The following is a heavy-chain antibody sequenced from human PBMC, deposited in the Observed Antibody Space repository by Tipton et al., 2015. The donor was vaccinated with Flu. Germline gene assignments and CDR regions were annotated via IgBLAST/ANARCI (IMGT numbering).Heavy chain of an antibody. Sequence: SLRLSCAASGFTFSSYAMHWVRQAPGKGLEWVAVISYDGSNKYYADSVKGRFTISRDNSKNTLYLQMNSLRAEDTAVYYCARDPSRGRLNGMDVWGQGTTVSVSS. CDR2: ISYDGSNK. J-gene: IGHJ6*02. CDR3: ARDPSRGRLNGMDV. V-gene: IGHV3-30*04. D-gene: IGHD3-16*01. CDR1: GFTFSSYA.